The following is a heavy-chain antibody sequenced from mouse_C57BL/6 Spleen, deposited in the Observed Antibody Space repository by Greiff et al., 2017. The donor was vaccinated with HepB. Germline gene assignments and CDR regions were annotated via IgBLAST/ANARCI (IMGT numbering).Heavy chain of an antibody. V-gene: IGHV7-4*01. CDR2: IRNKANGYAT. CDR1: GFTFNDYH. Sequence: EVKLMESGGGLVQPGASLRLSCAASGFTFNDYHMSWFRQPPGKAPEWLALIRNKANGYATEYTASVKGRFTISRDNSQNILYLQMNTLRAEDSATYYCVKAVSSGSSYTWFAYWGQGTLVTVSA. CDR3: VKAVSSGSSYTWFAY. J-gene: IGHJ3*01. D-gene: IGHD1-1*01.